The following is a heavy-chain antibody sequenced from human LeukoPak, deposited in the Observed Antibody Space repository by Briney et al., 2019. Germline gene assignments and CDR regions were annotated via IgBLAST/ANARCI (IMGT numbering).Heavy chain of an antibody. V-gene: IGHV3-30-3*01. CDR3: GRGVYYYGSGSLFDY. CDR1: GFTFSSYA. Sequence: GGSLRLSCAASGFTFSSYAMHWVRQAPGKGLEWVAVISYDGSNKYYADSVKGRFTISRDNSKNTLYLQMNSLRAEDTAVYYCGRGVYYYGSGSLFDYWGQGPLVTVSS. CDR2: ISYDGSNK. D-gene: IGHD3-10*01. J-gene: IGHJ4*02.